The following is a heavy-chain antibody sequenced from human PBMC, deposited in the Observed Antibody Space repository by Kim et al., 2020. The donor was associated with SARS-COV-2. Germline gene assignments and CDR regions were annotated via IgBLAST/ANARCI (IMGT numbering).Heavy chain of an antibody. D-gene: IGHD6-19*01. CDR2: VMGRGGDI. V-gene: IGHV3-23*01. CDR3: AKNSGWYDA. J-gene: IGHJ5*02. CDR1: GFSFSTND. Sequence: GGSLRLSCIASGFSFSTNDMTWVRQAPGKGLEWVATVMGRGGDIYLADSVRGRFIMSRDFSYNALYLQMNSLRVEDTAIYYCAKNSGWYDAWGQGLLVTVSS.